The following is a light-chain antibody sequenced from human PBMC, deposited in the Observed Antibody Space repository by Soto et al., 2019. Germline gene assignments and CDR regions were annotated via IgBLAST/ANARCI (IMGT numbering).Light chain of an antibody. CDR1: QSVSSN. Sequence: EIVMTQSPATLSVSPGERATLSCRASQSVSSNLAWYQQKPGQAPRLLIYGASTRATGIPARFSGSGSGTELTLTISSLKSEDFADYFCEQYNDWWTFGQGTKVDIK. V-gene: IGKV3-15*01. J-gene: IGKJ1*01. CDR3: EQYNDWWT. CDR2: GAS.